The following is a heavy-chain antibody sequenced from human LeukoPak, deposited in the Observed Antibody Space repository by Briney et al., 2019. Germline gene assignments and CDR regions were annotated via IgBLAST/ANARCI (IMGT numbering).Heavy chain of an antibody. Sequence: GGSLRLSCSASGFTFSSSAMNWVRQAPGKGLEYVSAITSNGGSTYYADSVKGRFTISRDKSKNTLYLQMSSLRAEDTAVYYCVKGRCSGSSCYGGDYWGQGTLVTVSS. J-gene: IGHJ4*02. CDR3: VKGRCSGSSCYGGDY. CDR2: ITSNGGST. V-gene: IGHV3-64D*06. D-gene: IGHD2-2*01. CDR1: GFTFSSSA.